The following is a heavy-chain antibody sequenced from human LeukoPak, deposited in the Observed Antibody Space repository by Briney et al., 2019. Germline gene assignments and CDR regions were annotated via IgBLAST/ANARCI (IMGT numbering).Heavy chain of an antibody. V-gene: IGHV4-38-2*02. D-gene: IGHD6-13*01. CDR2: IYHSGTT. Sequence: SETLSLTCTVSGYSISSGYYWGWIRQPPGKGLEWIGSIYHSGTTYCDPSLKSRVTISVDTSKNQFSPNLSSVTAADTAVYYCARHESWIAAAFYWGQGTLVTVSS. CDR1: GYSISSGYY. J-gene: IGHJ4*02. CDR3: ARHESWIAAAFY.